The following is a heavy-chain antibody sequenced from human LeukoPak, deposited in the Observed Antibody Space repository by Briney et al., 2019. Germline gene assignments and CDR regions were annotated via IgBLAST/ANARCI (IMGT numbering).Heavy chain of an antibody. J-gene: IGHJ4*02. CDR2: IYYSGST. V-gene: IGHV4-59*08. D-gene: IGHD6-19*01. Sequence: PSETLSLTCTVSGGSLTCYYWTWNRQPPGKGLEWMGYIYYSGSTKYDPSLKSRVTISVDTSKNQFSLKLSSVTAADTAVYYCARQQSSGLDYWGQGTLVTVSS. CDR3: ARQQSSGLDY. CDR1: GGSLTCYY.